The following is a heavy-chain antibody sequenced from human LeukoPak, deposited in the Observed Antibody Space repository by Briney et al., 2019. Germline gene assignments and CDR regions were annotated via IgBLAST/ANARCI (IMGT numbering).Heavy chain of an antibody. D-gene: IGHD1-26*01. CDR2: INHSGST. CDR3: ARHPIALYSGSDPGYFDY. V-gene: IGHV4-34*01. J-gene: IGHJ4*02. CDR1: GGSFSGYY. Sequence: SETLSLTCAVYGGSFSGYYWSWIRQPPGKGLEWIGEINHSGSTNYNPSLKSRVTISVDTSKNQFSLKLSSVTAADTAVYYCARHPIALYSGSDPGYFDYWGQGTLVTVSS.